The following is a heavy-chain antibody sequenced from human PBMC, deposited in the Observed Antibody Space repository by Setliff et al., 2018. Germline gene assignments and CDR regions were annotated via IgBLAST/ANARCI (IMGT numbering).Heavy chain of an antibody. J-gene: IGHJ5*02. CDR3: ARGSTGAYHP. V-gene: IGHV4-59*11. CDR1: GASISSHY. CDR2: VHYNGET. Sequence: LSLTCAVSGASISSHYWSWIRQAPGKGLQWIAYVHYNGETNYNPSLKSRVLISVDTSKNQLSLRVTSVTAADTAVYYCARGSTGAYHPWGQGTLVTVSS. D-gene: IGHD7-27*01.